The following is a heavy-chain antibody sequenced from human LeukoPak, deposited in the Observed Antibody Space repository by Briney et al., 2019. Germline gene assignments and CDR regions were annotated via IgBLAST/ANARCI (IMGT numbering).Heavy chain of an antibody. CDR3: ARCGHSPDFWSGYSYYFDF. Sequence: PSETLSLTCEVSGESFSDYFWNWIRQPPGQGLEWIGEINHSGSTHYNPSLKSRVTISVDTSNNQFSLKVASVTAADTAIYYCARCGHSPDFWSGYSYYFDFWGQGALVTVSS. CDR2: INHSGST. V-gene: IGHV4-34*01. D-gene: IGHD3-3*01. J-gene: IGHJ4*02. CDR1: GESFSDYF.